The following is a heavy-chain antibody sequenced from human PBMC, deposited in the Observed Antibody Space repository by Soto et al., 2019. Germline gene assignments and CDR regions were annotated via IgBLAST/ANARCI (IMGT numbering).Heavy chain of an antibody. J-gene: IGHJ4*02. D-gene: IGHD2-2*01. CDR1: GFTVSSNY. CDR2: IYSGGST. Sequence: QPGGSLRLSCAASGFTVSSNYMSWVRQAPGKGLEWVSVIYSGGSTYYADSVKGRFTISRDNSENTLYLQMNSLRAEDTAIFYCSKLGSSSWSPHYYFDYWGQGTLVTVSS. CDR3: SKLGSSSWSPHYYFDY. V-gene: IGHV3-66*01.